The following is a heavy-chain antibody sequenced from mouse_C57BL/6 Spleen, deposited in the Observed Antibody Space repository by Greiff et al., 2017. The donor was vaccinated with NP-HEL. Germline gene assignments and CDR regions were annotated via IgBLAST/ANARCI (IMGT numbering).Heavy chain of an antibody. Sequence: VQLQQSGPELVKPGASVKISCKASGYAFSSSWMNWVKQRPGKGLEWIGRIYPGDGDTNYNGKFKGKATLTADKSSSTAYMQLSSLTSEDSAVYFCARKGEGTYYFDYWGQGTTLTVSS. J-gene: IGHJ2*01. CDR1: GYAFSSSW. V-gene: IGHV1-82*01. CDR3: ARKGEGTYYFDY. CDR2: IYPGDGDT.